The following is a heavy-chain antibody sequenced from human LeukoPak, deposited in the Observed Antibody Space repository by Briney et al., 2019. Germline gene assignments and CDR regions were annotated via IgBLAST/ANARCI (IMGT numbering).Heavy chain of an antibody. V-gene: IGHV3-7*03. CDR1: GFTFSNYW. D-gene: IGHD2-8*01. CDR3: ARDLGYCTNGVCHTRSDY. CDR2: IKEDGSER. J-gene: IGHJ4*02. Sequence: GGSLRLSCAASGFTFSNYWMSWVRQTPGKGLEWVASIKEDGSERQYVDSVKGRFSISRDNTKGSLFLQLNSLRAEDTAVYYCARDLGYCTNGVCHTRSDYWGQGTLVAVSS.